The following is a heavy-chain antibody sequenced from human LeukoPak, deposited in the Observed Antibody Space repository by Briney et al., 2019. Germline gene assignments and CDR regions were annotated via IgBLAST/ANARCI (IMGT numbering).Heavy chain of an antibody. CDR3: ARENYDIPWDV. CDR1: GYTFTGYY. Sequence: GASVKVSCKASGYTFTGYYMHWVRQAPGQGLEWMGWINTNTGNPTYAQGFTGRFVFSLDTSVSTAYLQISSLKAEDTAVYYCARENYDIPWDVWGQGTTVTVSS. V-gene: IGHV7-4-1*02. CDR2: INTNTGNP. J-gene: IGHJ6*02. D-gene: IGHD3-9*01.